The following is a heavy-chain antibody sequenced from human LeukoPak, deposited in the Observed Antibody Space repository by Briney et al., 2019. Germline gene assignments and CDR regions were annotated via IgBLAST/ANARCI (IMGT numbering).Heavy chain of an antibody. J-gene: IGHJ4*02. D-gene: IGHD6-25*01. CDR2: INPSGSST. Sequence: DSLKVSCKASGYTFTSYNIDWMRQAPGQGLEWMGMINPSGSSTSNAQKFQGRVTMTRDTSTSTVYMELSSLRSEDTAVYYCAREREAALCFDYWGQGTLVTVSS. V-gene: IGHV1-46*01. CDR1: GYTFTSYN. CDR3: AREREAALCFDY.